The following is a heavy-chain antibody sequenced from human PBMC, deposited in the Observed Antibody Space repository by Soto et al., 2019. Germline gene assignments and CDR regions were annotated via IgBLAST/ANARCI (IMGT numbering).Heavy chain of an antibody. CDR1: GFTVSSNY. CDR3: ASRLYDSSGYYYPLDAFDI. CDR2: IYSGGST. J-gene: IGHJ3*02. Sequence: GGSLRLSCAASGFTVSSNYMSWVRQAPGKGLEWVSVIYSGGSTYYADSVKGRFTISRDNSKSTLYLQMNSLRAEDTAVYYCASRLYDSSGYYYPLDAFDIWGQGTMVTVSS. D-gene: IGHD3-22*01. V-gene: IGHV3-66*01.